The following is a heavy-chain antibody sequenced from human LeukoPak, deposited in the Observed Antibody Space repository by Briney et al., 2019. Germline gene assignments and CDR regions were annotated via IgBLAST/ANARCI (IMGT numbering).Heavy chain of an antibody. J-gene: IGHJ3*02. D-gene: IGHD3-9*01. CDR1: GFTFSSYG. CDR2: ISGSGGST. Sequence: GGSLRLSCAASGFTFSSYGMSWVRQAPGKGLEWVSAISGSGGSTYCADSVKGRFTISRDNSKNTLYLQMNSLRAEDTAVYYCAKAASDFDWLFPDDAFDIWGQGTMVTVSS. V-gene: IGHV3-23*01. CDR3: AKAASDFDWLFPDDAFDI.